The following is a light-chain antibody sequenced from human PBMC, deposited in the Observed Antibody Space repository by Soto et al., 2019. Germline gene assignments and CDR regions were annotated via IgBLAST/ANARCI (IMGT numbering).Light chain of an antibody. CDR3: SSYTSSSTPV. V-gene: IGLV2-14*01. CDR1: SSDVGGYNY. Sequence: LTQPSSVSVSPGHSITIYCTGTSSDVGGYNYVSWYQQHPGKAPKLMIYDVSNRPSGVSNRFSGSKSGNTASLTISGLQAEDEADYYCSSYTSSSTPVFGGGTKVTVL. CDR2: DVS. J-gene: IGLJ2*01.